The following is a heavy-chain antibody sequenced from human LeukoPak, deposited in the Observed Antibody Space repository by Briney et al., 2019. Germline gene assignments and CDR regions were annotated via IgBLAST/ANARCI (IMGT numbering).Heavy chain of an antibody. V-gene: IGHV3-74*01. CDR1: GFTFSTYC. Sequence: GGSLRLSCAASGFTFSTYCMHWVRQAPGKGPMWVSRICPDGTVANYADSVKARFIISRDNARNTVYLQMNSLRVEDTAVYYCVRDFRSADYWGQGTLVTVSS. CDR2: ICPDGTVA. J-gene: IGHJ4*02. CDR3: VRDFRSADY.